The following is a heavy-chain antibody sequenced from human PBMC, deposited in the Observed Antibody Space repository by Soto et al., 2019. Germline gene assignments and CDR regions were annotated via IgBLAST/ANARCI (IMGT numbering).Heavy chain of an antibody. CDR1: GFTFSSYA. D-gene: IGHD1-26*01. Sequence: ESGGGVVQPGRSLRLSCAASGFTFSSYAMHWVRQAPGKGLEWVAVISYDGSNKYYADSVKGRFTISRDNSKNTLYLQMNSLRAEDTAVYYCASDSGSWGFDYWGQGTLVTVSS. V-gene: IGHV3-30-3*01. J-gene: IGHJ4*02. CDR2: ISYDGSNK. CDR3: ASDSGSWGFDY.